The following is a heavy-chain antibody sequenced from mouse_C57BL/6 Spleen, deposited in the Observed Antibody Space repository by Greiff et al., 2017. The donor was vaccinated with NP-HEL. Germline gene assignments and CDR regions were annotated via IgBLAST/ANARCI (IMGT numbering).Heavy chain of an antibody. CDR3: TANWDDWYFDV. CDR2: IRLKSDNYAT. D-gene: IGHD4-1*01. V-gene: IGHV6-3*01. Sequence: DVKLQESGGGLVQPGGSMKLSCVASGFTFSNYWMNWVRQSPEKGLEWVAQIRLKSDNYATHYAESVKGRFTISRDDSKSSVYLQMNNLRAEDTGIYYCTANWDDWYFDVWGTGTTVTVSS. CDR1: GFTFSNYW. J-gene: IGHJ1*03.